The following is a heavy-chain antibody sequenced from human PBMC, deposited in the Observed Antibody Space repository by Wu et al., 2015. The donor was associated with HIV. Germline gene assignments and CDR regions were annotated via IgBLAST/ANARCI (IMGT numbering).Heavy chain of an antibody. Sequence: QVQLVQSGAEVRKPGASVKVSCKASGYTFTGYYMHWVRQAPGQGLEWMGWINPNSGGTNYAQKFQGRVTMTRDTSISTAYMELSRLRSDDTAVYYCARDFYMITFGGRTPGLGDYWGQGTLVTVSS. V-gene: IGHV1-2*02. J-gene: IGHJ4*02. CDR1: GYTFTGYY. CDR2: INPNSGGT. CDR3: ARDFYMITFGGRTPGLGDY. D-gene: IGHD3-16*01.